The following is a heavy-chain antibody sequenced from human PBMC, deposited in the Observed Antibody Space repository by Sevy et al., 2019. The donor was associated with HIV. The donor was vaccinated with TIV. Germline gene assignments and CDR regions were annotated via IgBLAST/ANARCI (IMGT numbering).Heavy chain of an antibody. Sequence: GGSLRLSCAASGFTFSSYEMNWVRQAPGKGLEWVSYISNSGTTISYSDSVKGRFTISRDNARNSLYLQMNSLRAEDTAVYYCARDLPRTATTVAHFDCWGQGTLVTVS. CDR1: GFTFSSYE. CDR3: ARDLPRTATTVAHFDC. CDR2: ISNSGTTI. D-gene: IGHD4-17*01. V-gene: IGHV3-48*03. J-gene: IGHJ4*02.